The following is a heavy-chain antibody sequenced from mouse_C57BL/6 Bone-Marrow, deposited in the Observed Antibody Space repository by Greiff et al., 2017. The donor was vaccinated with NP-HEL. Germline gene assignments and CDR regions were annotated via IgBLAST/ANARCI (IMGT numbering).Heavy chain of an antibody. CDR1: GYTFTEYT. V-gene: IGHV1-62-2*01. D-gene: IGHD2-3*01. Sequence: QVQLKQSGAELVKPGASVKLSCKASGYTFTEYTIHWVKQRSGQGLEWIGWFYPGSGSIKYNEKFKDKATLTADKSSSTVYMELSRLTSEDSAVYCCARHEAPLYDGNYGGFAYWGQGTLVTVSA. CDR2: FYPGSGSI. CDR3: ARHEAPLYDGNYGGFAY. J-gene: IGHJ3*01.